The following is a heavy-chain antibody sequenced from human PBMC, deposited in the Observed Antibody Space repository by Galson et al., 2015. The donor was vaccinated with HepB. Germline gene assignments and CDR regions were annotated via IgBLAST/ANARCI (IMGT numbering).Heavy chain of an antibody. CDR2: ISAYTGNT. CDR3: AREPGDYGSVEYFQH. D-gene: IGHD4-17*01. J-gene: IGHJ1*01. Sequence: SVKVSCKASGYTFTSYGISWVRQAPGQGLEWMGWISAYTGNTYYAQKLQGRLTMTTDTSTSTVYMELRSLRSDDTAVYYCAREPGDYGSVEYFQHWGQGTLVTVSS. V-gene: IGHV1-18*04. CDR1: GYTFTSYG.